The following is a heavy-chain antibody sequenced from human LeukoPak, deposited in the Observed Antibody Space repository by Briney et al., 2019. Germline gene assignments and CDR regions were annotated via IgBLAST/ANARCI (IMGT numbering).Heavy chain of an antibody. V-gene: IGHV3-23*01. CDR3: AKDLFAGFGSGSLDY. Sequence: GGSLRLSCAASGFSFSTNPMSWVRQAPGKGLEWVSAISGSGSSTFYADSVKGRFTISRDNSKNTLYLQLSSLRAEDTALYYCAKDLFAGFGSGSLDYWGQGTLVTVSS. J-gene: IGHJ4*02. CDR1: GFSFSTNP. CDR2: ISGSGSST. D-gene: IGHD3-10*01.